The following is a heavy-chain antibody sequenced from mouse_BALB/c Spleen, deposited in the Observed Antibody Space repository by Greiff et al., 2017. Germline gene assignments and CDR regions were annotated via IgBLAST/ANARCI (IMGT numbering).Heavy chain of an antibody. Sequence: EVQLVESGGGLVKPGGSLKLSCAASGFTFSDYYMYWVRQTPEKRLEWVATISDGGSYTYYPDSVKGRFTISRDNAKNNLYLQMSSLKSEDTAMYYCARAYGDHAMDYWGQGTSVTVSS. CDR1: GFTFSDYY. V-gene: IGHV5-4*02. J-gene: IGHJ4*01. CDR3: ARAYGDHAMDY. CDR2: ISDGGSYT. D-gene: IGHD2-13*01.